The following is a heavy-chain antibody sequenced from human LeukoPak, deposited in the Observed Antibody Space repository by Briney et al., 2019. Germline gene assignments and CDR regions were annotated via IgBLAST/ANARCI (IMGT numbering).Heavy chain of an antibody. CDR3: ARASYYYDSSGYPGYYFDY. CDR2: INPNSGGT. CDR1: GYTFTDYY. V-gene: IGHV1-2*02. D-gene: IGHD3-22*01. J-gene: IGHJ4*02. Sequence: SVKVSCKASGYTFTDYYMHGVRQAPGQGLEWMGWINPNSGGTNYAQKFQGRVTMTRDTSISTAYMELSRLRSDDTAVYYCARASYYYDSSGYPGYYFDYWGQGTLVTVSS.